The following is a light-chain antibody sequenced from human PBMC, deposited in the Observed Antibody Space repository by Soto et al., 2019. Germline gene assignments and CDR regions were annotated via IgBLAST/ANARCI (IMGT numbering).Light chain of an antibody. CDR1: QDIRNE. V-gene: IGKV1-6*01. J-gene: IGKJ4*01. Sequence: AIQMTQSPSSLSASVGDRVTITCRASQDIRNELGWYQQKPGKAPKVLIYGASSLQSGVPSRFSGSGSGTDFTVTISSLQPEDFATYYCLQDYNYPLTFGGGTKVEIK. CDR2: GAS. CDR3: LQDYNYPLT.